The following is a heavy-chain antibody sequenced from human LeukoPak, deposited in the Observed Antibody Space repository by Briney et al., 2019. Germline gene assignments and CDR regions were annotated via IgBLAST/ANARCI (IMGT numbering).Heavy chain of an antibody. CDR2: INPSNGDT. CDR1: GYTFTGYY. Sequence: ASVKVSCKASGYTFTGYYIHWVRRAPGQGLEWMGRINPSNGDTKYAQKFRGRVTMTRDTYMTTAYMELNRLRFDDTAVYHCARFGYSGYDLNLDYWGQGTLVTVSS. D-gene: IGHD5-12*01. V-gene: IGHV1-2*06. J-gene: IGHJ4*02. CDR3: ARFGYSGYDLNLDY.